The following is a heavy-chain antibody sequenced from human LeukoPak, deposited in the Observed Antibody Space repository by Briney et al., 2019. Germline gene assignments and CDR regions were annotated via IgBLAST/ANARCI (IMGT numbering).Heavy chain of an antibody. V-gene: IGHV3-43*02. CDR3: AKDTGITPSGISGFFDS. CDR1: GFSFDDYA. Sequence: GGSLRLSCAASGFSFDDYAMHWVRQAPGKGLEWVSLISGDGDSTYYADSVKGRSTISRDNSKDSLYLQMSSLRTEDTALYYCAKDTGITPSGISGFFDSWGQGTLVTVSS. D-gene: IGHD6-13*01. CDR2: ISGDGDST. J-gene: IGHJ4*02.